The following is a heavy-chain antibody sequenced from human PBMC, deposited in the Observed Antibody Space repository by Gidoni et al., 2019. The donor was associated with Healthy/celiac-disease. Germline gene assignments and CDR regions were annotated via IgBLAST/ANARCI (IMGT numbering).Heavy chain of an antibody. V-gene: IGHV4-34*01. CDR2: INHSGST. J-gene: IGHJ4*02. Sequence: QVQLQQWGAGLLKPSETLSLTCAVYGGSFSGYYWSWIRQPPGKGLEWIGEINHSGSTNYNPSLKSRVTISVDTSKNQFSLKLSSVTAADTAVYYCARRIAARTFDYWGQGTLVTVSS. CDR1: GGSFSGYY. CDR3: ARRIAARTFDY. D-gene: IGHD6-6*01.